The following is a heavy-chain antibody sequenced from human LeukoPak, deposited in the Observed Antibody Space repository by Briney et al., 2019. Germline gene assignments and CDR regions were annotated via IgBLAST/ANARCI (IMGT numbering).Heavy chain of an antibody. CDR3: ARLKGQSYYYMDV. Sequence: SETLSLTCTVSGGSISSYYWSWIRQPPGKGLEWIGYIYYSGSTNYNPSLKSRVTMSVDTSKNQFSLKLSSVTAADTAVYYCARLKGQSYYYMDVWGKGTTVTVSS. V-gene: IGHV4-59*12. J-gene: IGHJ6*03. CDR1: GGSISSYY. CDR2: IYYSGST.